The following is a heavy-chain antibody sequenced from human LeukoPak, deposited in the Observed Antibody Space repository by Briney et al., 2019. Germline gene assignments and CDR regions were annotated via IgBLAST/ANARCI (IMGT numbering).Heavy chain of an antibody. V-gene: IGHV4-34*01. J-gene: IGHJ4*02. CDR1: GGSFSGYY. Sequence: PSETLSLTCAVYGGSFSGYYWSWIRQPPGKGLEWNGEINHSGSTNYNPSLKSRVTISVDTSKNQFSLKLSSVTAADTAVYYCARHHGDYWGQGTLVTVSS. CDR3: ARHHGDY. CDR2: INHSGST.